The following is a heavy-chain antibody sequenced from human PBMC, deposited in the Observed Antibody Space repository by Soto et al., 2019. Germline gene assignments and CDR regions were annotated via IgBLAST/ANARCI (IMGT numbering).Heavy chain of an antibody. CDR3: ARGRGYSYGYSVYYYYGMGV. J-gene: IGHJ6*02. CDR1: GGSFSGYY. V-gene: IGHV4-34*01. Sequence: QVQLQQWGAGLLKPSETLSLTCAVYGGSFSGYYWSWIRQPPGKGLEWIGEINHSGSTNYNPSLKSRVTISVDTSKNQFSLKLSSVTAADTAVYYCARGRGYSYGYSVYYYYGMGVWGQGTTVTVSS. CDR2: INHSGST. D-gene: IGHD5-18*01.